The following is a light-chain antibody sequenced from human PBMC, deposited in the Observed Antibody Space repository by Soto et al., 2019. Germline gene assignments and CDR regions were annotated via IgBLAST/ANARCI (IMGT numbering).Light chain of an antibody. Sequence: QSALTQPASGSGSPGQSIAISCTGTSSDVGAYNYVSWYQQHPGKVPKLVIYDVTNRPSGVSDRFSGSKSGNTASLTIYGLQAEDEADYYCRSYTSNTTPYVFGTGTKLTVL. J-gene: IGLJ1*01. CDR2: DVT. V-gene: IGLV2-14*01. CDR1: SSDVGAYNY. CDR3: RSYTSNTTPYV.